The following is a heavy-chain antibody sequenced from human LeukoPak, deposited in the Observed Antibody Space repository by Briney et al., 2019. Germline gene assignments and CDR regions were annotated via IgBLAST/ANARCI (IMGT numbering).Heavy chain of an antibody. CDR3: AREMSGSNDAFDI. D-gene: IGHD3-10*01. CDR2: IYEAGNT. J-gene: IGHJ3*02. Sequence: GGSLRLSCAASGFTLSTYDMHWVRQVTGEALEWVSMIYEAGNTYYTGSVKGRFTISREDAKNSLYLQMHGLTAGDTAVYYCAREMSGSNDAFDIWGPGTMVTVSS. V-gene: IGHV3-13*01. CDR1: GFTLSTYD.